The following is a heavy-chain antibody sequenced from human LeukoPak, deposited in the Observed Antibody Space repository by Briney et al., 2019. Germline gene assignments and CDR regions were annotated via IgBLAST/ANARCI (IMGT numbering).Heavy chain of an antibody. V-gene: IGHV3-23*01. CDR2: ITGSGRTT. Sequence: ETLSLTCAVYGGSFSGYYWSWIRQAPGKGLKWASGITGSGRTTYYADSVKGRFTISRDNSKNTLYLQMNSLRAEGTAIYYCVKIHDTNGGFPYHFDSWGQGTLVTVSS. CDR3: VKIHDTNGGFPYHFDS. J-gene: IGHJ4*02. D-gene: IGHD2-8*01. CDR1: GGSFSGYY.